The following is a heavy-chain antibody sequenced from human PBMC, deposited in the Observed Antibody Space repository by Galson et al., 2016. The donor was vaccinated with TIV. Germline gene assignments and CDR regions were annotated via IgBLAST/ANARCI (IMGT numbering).Heavy chain of an antibody. D-gene: IGHD4-17*01. V-gene: IGHV1-2*02. J-gene: IGHJ4*02. CDR1: GYSFTGNY. CDR2: INPTSGDM. CDR3: ARDLSTDTTTPFDY. Sequence: SVKVSCKASGYSFTGNYIHWVRRAPGQGLEWMGWINPTSGDMNYQKRFQDRVTMTRDTSITTVYMDLNRLTSDDTAVYYCARDLSTDTTTPFDYWGQGTLVTV.